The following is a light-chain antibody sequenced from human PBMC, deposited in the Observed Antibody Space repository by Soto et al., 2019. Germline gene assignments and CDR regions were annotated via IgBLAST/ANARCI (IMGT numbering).Light chain of an antibody. Sequence: QSVLTQPPSASGSPGQSVTISCTGTSSDIGGYSYVSWYQQHSGKAPKLMIYEVNKRPSGVPDRFSGSKSGNTASLTVSGLQAEDEADYYCSSYAGSSNVVFGGGTKLPS. J-gene: IGLJ2*01. V-gene: IGLV2-8*01. CDR3: SSYAGSSNVV. CDR2: EVN. CDR1: SSDIGGYSY.